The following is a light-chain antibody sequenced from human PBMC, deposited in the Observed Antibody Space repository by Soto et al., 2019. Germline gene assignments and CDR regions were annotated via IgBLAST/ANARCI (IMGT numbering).Light chain of an antibody. Sequence: SVMTQSPATLSVSPGERVTLSCRASQSVSNNLAWYQQKPGQAPRLLIYGATATATGIPARFSGSGSGTEFTLTISSLQSEDFAVYYCQEHNDWPLTFGGGTKVEIK. J-gene: IGKJ4*01. CDR2: GAT. V-gene: IGKV3-15*01. CDR3: QEHNDWPLT. CDR1: QSVSNN.